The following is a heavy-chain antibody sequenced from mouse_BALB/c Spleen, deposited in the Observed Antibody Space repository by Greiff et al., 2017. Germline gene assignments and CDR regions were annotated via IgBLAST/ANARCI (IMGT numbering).Heavy chain of an antibody. CDR2: IDPSDSYT. V-gene: IGHV1-69*02. CDR3: ARGDYGSPYAMDY. J-gene: IGHJ4*01. Sequence: QVHVKQSGAELVKPGASVKLSCKASGYTFTSYWMHWVKQRPGQGLEWIGEIDPSDSYTNYNQKFKGKATLTVDKSSSTAYMQLSSLTSEDSAVYYCARGDYGSPYAMDYWGQGTSVTVSS. D-gene: IGHD1-1*01. CDR1: GYTFTSYW.